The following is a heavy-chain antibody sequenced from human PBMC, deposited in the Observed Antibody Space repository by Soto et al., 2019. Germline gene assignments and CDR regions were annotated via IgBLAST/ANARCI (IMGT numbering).Heavy chain of an antibody. J-gene: IGHJ4*02. CDR1: GFAFSSYP. V-gene: IGHV3-23*01. CDR3: ARRV. Sequence: EVQLLESGGGLAQPGGSLRLSCAASGFAFSSYPMNWVRQAPGKGLEWVSGISASGTDTYYADSVKGRFTIFRDNSKYSVYLQMNSLRVEDTAIYYCARRVWGQGTLVTVSS. CDR2: ISASGTDT.